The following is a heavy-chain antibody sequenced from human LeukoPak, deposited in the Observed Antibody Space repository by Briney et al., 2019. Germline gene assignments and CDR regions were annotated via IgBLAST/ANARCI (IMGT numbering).Heavy chain of an antibody. D-gene: IGHD2-2*01. J-gene: IGHJ6*04. CDR2: IIPIFGTA. CDR1: GGTFSSYA. CDR3: ARGRLFIVVVPAAPHYYYGMDV. Sequence: SVKVPCKASGGTFSSYAISWVRQAPGQGLEWMGGIIPIFGTANYAQKFQGRVTITADESTSTAYMELSSLRSEDTAVYYCARGRLFIVVVPAAPHYYYGMDVWGKGTTVPVSS. V-gene: IGHV1-69*01.